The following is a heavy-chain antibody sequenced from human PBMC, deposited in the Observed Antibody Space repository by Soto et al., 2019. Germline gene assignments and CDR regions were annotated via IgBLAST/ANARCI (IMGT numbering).Heavy chain of an antibody. V-gene: IGHV3-21*01. Sequence: EVQLAESGGGLVKPGGSLRLSCAAAGFTFSSYTMNWVRQAPGKGLEWVSSISTSAIYIYYADSLMGRFTISRDDSKNSLYLQMNTLGGEDTAVYYCARSHPIAAAGGGFDYWGQGTLVTVSS. CDR3: ARSHPIAAAGGGFDY. CDR1: GFTFSSYT. D-gene: IGHD6-13*01. CDR2: ISTSAIYI. J-gene: IGHJ4*02.